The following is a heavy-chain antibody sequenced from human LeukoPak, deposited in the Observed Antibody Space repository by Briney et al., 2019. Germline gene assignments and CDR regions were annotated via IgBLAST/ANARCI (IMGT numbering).Heavy chain of an antibody. J-gene: IGHJ4*02. V-gene: IGHV3-48*03. CDR3: ARSGIAVATDFDY. CDR1: GFTFSSYE. Sequence: GGSLRLSCAASGFTFSSYEMNWVRQAPGKGLEWVSYISSSGSTIYYADSVKGRFTISRDNAKNSLYLQMNSLRAEDTAVYYCARSGIAVATDFDYWGQGTLVTVSS. CDR2: ISSSGSTI. D-gene: IGHD6-19*01.